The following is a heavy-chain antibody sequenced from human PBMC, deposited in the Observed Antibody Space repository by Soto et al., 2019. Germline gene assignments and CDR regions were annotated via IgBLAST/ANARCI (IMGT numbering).Heavy chain of an antibody. CDR2: IFYSGST. J-gene: IGHJ5*02. CDR1: GDSVSSSNYY. V-gene: IGHV4-61*01. D-gene: IGHD6-19*01. Sequence: QVQLQESGPGLVRPSETLSLTCTVSGDSVSSSNYYWSWIRQSPVKGLEWIGYIFYSGSTNYNPSLTSRVTITVDTSNNPFPLDLRSVTAADTAVYYCARDVPTSGRHTPESTWGQGALVTVS. CDR3: ARDVPTSGRHTPEST.